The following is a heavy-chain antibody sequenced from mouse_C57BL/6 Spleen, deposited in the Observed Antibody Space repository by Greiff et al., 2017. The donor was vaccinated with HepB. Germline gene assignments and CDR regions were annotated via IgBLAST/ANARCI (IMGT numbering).Heavy chain of an antibody. CDR3: ARGYGSSYPRYFDV. CDR1: GFTFSDYY. J-gene: IGHJ1*03. CDR2: INYDGSST. V-gene: IGHV5-16*01. D-gene: IGHD1-1*01. Sequence: EVHLVESEGGLVQPGSSMKLSCTASGFTFSDYYMAWVRQVPEKGLEWVANINYDGSSTYYLDSLKSRFIISRDNAKNILYLQMSSLKSEDTATYYCARGYGSSYPRYFDVWGTGTTVTVSS.